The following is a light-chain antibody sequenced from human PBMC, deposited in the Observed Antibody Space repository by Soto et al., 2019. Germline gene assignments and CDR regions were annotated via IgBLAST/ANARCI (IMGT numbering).Light chain of an antibody. V-gene: IGKV4-1*01. Sequence: DIVMTQSPDSLAVSLGERATINCKSSQSVLYSSNNKNYLAWYQQKPGQPPKLLIYWASTRESGVPDRFSGSRSGNRFTLTIQHPQAEDCAVYYCQQYYRTPRALTFGGGTKVEIK. CDR3: QQYYRTPRALT. CDR1: QSVLYSSNNKNY. J-gene: IGKJ4*01. CDR2: WAS.